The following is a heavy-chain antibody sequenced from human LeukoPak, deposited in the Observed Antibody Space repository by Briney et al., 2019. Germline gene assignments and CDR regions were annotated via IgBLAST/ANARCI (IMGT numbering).Heavy chain of an antibody. J-gene: IGHJ5*02. V-gene: IGHV3-30*03. D-gene: IGHD3-10*01. CDR2: ISYDGSNK. CDR1: GLAFRNHW. CDR3: ARDRGVRGVIPNWFDP. Sequence: GGSLRLSCVASGLAFRNHWMSWVRQAPGKGLEWVAVISYDGSNKYYADSVKGRFTISRDNSKSTLYLQMNSLRAEDTAVYYCARDRGVRGVIPNWFDPWGQGTLVTVSS.